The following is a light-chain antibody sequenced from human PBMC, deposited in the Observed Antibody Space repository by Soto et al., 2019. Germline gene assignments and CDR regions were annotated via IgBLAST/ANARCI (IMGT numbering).Light chain of an antibody. J-gene: IGKJ4*01. CDR1: QGISNY. CDR3: QQANSFPLT. Sequence: DIQMTQSPSAMSAFVGDRVTIPCRASQGISNYLAWFQQKPGKVPKRLIYDASSLQTGVPSRFSGSGSGTDFTLTISSLQPEDFATYSCQQANSFPLTFGGGTKVDI. V-gene: IGKV1-17*03. CDR2: DAS.